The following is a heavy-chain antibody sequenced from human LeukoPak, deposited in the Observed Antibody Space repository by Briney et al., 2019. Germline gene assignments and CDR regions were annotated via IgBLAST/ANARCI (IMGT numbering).Heavy chain of an antibody. Sequence: GGSLRLSCAASGFTFSTYAMSWVRQAPGKGLEWVSVIYSDGTSYYADSVKARFSISRDNSKNSLYLQMNSLRVEDTAMYYCTKTGGPWDWGQGTLVTVSS. D-gene: IGHD7-27*01. CDR2: IYSDGTS. V-gene: IGHV3-23*01. J-gene: IGHJ4*02. CDR1: GFTFSTYA. CDR3: TKTGGPWD.